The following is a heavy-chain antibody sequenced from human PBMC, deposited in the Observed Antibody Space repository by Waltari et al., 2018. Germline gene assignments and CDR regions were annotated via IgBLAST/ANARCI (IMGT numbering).Heavy chain of an antibody. J-gene: IGHJ5*02. D-gene: IGHD6-6*01. CDR3: ARGRYSSSSPGGNWFDP. V-gene: IGHV1-3*01. Sequence: QVQLVQSGAEVKKPGASVKVSCKASGYTFTSYAMHWVRQAPGQRLEWMGWINAGNGNTKYSQKCQGRVTITRETSASTAYMELSSLRSEDTAVYYCARGRYSSSSPGGNWFDPWGQGTLVTVSS. CDR1: GYTFTSYA. CDR2: INAGNGNT.